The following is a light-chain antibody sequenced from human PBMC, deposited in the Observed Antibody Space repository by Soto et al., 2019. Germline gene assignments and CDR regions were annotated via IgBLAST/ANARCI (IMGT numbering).Light chain of an antibody. CDR2: GAS. V-gene: IGKV3-15*01. Sequence: EIVMTQSPATLSVSTGERATLSCRASQSVGSNLAWYQQKPGQAPRLLMYGASTRATGIPARFSGSGSGAEFTLTISSLQSEDFAVYYCQQYNNRPPWTFGQGTKV. CDR3: QQYNNRPPWT. CDR1: QSVGSN. J-gene: IGKJ1*01.